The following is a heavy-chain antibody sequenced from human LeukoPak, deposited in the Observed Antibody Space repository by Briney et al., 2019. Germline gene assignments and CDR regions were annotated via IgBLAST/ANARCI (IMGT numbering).Heavy chain of an antibody. CDR3: AREGGYLQLRYFDY. Sequence: SETLSLTCAVYGGSFSGYYWSWIRQPPGKGLEWVGEINHSGSTNYNPSLKSRVTISVDTSKNQFSLRLISVTAADTAVYYCAREGGYLQLRYFDYWGQGTLVTVSS. CDR1: GGSFSGYY. D-gene: IGHD5-24*01. J-gene: IGHJ4*02. CDR2: INHSGST. V-gene: IGHV4-34*01.